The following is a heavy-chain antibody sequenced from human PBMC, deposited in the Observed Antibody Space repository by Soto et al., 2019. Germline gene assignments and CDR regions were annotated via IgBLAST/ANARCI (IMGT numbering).Heavy chain of an antibody. D-gene: IGHD6-13*01. J-gene: IGHJ4*02. V-gene: IGHV3-30-3*01. CDR2: ISYDGSNK. Sequence: GGSLRLSCAAAGFTFSSYAMDWVRQAPGKGLEWVAVISYDGSNKYYADSVKGRFTISRDNSKNTLYLQMNSLRAEDTAVYYCARDRIYSSSWYDYWGQGTLVTVSS. CDR1: GFTFSSYA. CDR3: ARDRIYSSSWYDY.